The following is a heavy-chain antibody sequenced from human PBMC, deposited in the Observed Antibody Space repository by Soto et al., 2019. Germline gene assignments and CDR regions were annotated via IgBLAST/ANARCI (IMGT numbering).Heavy chain of an antibody. CDR1: GFTFSNTW. CDR3: ATVMDRRGYGMDV. V-gene: IGHV3-15*07. CDR2: IKTKTDGGTT. J-gene: IGHJ6*02. D-gene: IGHD2-2*03. Sequence: EMQLVESGGGLVKPGGSLRLSCAASGFTFSNTWMNWVRQAPGKGLEWVGRIKTKTDGGTTDDAAPVKGRFTISRDDSKNTLYLQMNRLKTEDTAVYYCATVMDRRGYGMDVWGQGTTVTVSS.